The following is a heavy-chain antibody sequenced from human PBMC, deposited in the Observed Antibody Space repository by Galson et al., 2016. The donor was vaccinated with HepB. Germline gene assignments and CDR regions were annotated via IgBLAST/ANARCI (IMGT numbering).Heavy chain of an antibody. Sequence: SLRLSCAAYGLPVSNDYMSWVRQAPGKGLKWVSVSYGDGRTYYAESVKGRFTISRDNSKNTLYLQMNSLRAEDTAVYYCAKDQGYSGSYLICDYWGQGTLVTVSS. J-gene: IGHJ4*02. D-gene: IGHD1-26*01. CDR2: SYGDGRT. V-gene: IGHV3-53*01. CDR3: AKDQGYSGSYLICDY. CDR1: GLPVSNDY.